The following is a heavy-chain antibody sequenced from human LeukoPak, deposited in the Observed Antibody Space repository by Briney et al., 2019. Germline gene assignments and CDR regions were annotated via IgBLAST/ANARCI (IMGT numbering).Heavy chain of an antibody. CDR2: IXYSGSA. CDR1: GGSISTYY. J-gene: IGHJ4*02. D-gene: IGHD3-10*01. V-gene: IGHV4-59*12. Sequence: MSSETLSLTCTVSGGSISTYYWSWLRQSPGKGLEWIGEIXYSGSATSXPSLKSRATISVDTSKNQFSLRRNSVPAAAPVGFYGXXXXWFRAFWSRGTPVTVSS. CDR3: XXXXWFRAF.